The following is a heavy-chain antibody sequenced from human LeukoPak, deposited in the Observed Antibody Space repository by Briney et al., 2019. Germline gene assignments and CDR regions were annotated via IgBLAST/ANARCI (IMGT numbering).Heavy chain of an antibody. CDR3: AKVKFGGDAAFAI. CDR2: ISGSGVST. V-gene: IGHV3-23*01. Sequence: GGSLRLSCAASGFTFSSYAMSWVRQAPGKGLEWVSAISGSGVSTYYADSVKGRFTISRDNSKNTLYLQMNSLIAEDTAVCYCAKVKFGGDAAFAIWGQGTMVTVSS. D-gene: IGHD4-17*01. CDR1: GFTFSSYA. J-gene: IGHJ3*02.